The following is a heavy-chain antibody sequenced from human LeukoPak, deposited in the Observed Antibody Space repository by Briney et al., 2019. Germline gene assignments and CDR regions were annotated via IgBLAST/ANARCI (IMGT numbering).Heavy chain of an antibody. CDR1: GGSISSYY. V-gene: IGHV4-59*01. J-gene: IGHJ3*02. CDR3: ARRAVDWLSNDAFDI. D-gene: IGHD3-9*01. CDR2: IYYSGST. Sequence: PSETLSLTCTVSGGSISSYYWSWIRQPPGKGLEWIGYIYYSGSTNYNPSLKSRLTISVDTSKNQFSLKLSSVTAADTAVYYCARRAVDWLSNDAFDIWGQGTVVTVSS.